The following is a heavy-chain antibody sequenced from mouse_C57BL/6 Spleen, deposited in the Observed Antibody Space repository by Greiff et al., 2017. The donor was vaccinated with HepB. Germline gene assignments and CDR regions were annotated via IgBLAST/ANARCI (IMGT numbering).Heavy chain of an antibody. D-gene: IGHD2-13*01. CDR1: GYTFTSYL. Sequence: QVQLQQPGAELVKPGASVKMSCKASGYTFTSYLITWVKQRPGQGLEWIGDIYPGSGSTNYNETFKSKATLTVDTSSCTAYMQLSSLTSEVSAVYYCARRHGDYDVYSAMDYWGQGTSVTVSS. CDR3: ARRHGDYDVYSAMDY. J-gene: IGHJ4*01. CDR2: IYPGSGST. V-gene: IGHV1-55*01.